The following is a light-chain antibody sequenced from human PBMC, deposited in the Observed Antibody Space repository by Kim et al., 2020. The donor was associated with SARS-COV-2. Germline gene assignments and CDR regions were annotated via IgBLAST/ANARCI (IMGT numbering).Light chain of an antibody. Sequence: EIVLTQSPGTLSLSPGERATLSCRASQSVSSSYLAWYQQKPGQAPRHLIYGASSRATGVPDRFSGSGSGTDFTLTITRLEPEDFAVYYCQQYGNSPHTFGQGTKVDIK. CDR1: QSVSSSY. CDR3: QQYGNSPHT. V-gene: IGKV3-20*01. J-gene: IGKJ1*01. CDR2: GAS.